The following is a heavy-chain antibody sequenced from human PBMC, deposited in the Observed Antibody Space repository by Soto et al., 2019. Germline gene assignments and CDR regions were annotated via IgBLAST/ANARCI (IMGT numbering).Heavy chain of an antibody. Sequence: ASVKVSCKASGYTFSSSTVHWVRQAPGHRLEWMGWINADSGDTKYAQKFQDRVTITRDTSASAAYMELSSLRSEDTAVYYCARGSMAVVSGLGDFDYWGQGTLVTVSS. CDR3: ARGSMAVVSGLGDFDY. D-gene: IGHD6-19*01. J-gene: IGHJ4*02. V-gene: IGHV1-3*01. CDR2: INADSGDT. CDR1: GYTFSSST.